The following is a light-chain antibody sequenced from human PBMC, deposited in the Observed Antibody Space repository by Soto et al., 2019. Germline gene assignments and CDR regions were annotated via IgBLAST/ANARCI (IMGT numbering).Light chain of an antibody. CDR1: QSINRW. Sequence: DIQMTQSPSPLSASVGDRVTITCRASQSINRWLAWYQQKPGKAPKLLIYAATSLQSGVPSRFSGSGSGTDFTLTISSLQPEDVATYYCQQSYSTPSTLGPGTKVDIK. CDR3: QQSYSTPST. V-gene: IGKV1-39*01. CDR2: AAT. J-gene: IGKJ3*01.